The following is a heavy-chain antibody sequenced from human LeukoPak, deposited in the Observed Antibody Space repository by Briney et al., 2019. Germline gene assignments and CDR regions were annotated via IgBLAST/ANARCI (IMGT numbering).Heavy chain of an antibody. D-gene: IGHD6-13*01. Sequence: GGSLRLSCAASGFTFSSYWMHWVRQAPGKGLAWVSRISSDGSSTSYADIVKGRFTISRDNAKNTLYLQMNSLRAEDTAVYYCATIGISAAAYWGQGTLVTVSS. CDR2: ISSDGSST. CDR1: GFTFSSYW. CDR3: ATIGISAAAY. J-gene: IGHJ4*02. V-gene: IGHV3-74*01.